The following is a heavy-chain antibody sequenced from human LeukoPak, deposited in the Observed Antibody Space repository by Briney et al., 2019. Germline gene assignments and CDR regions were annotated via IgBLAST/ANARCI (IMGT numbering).Heavy chain of an antibody. CDR1: GGSISSYY. CDR2: IYYSGST. Sequence: SETLSLTCTVSGGSISSYYWSWIRQPLGKGLEWIGYIYYSGSTNYNPSLKSRVTISVDTSKNQFSLKLSSVTAADTAVYYCARSLISGYRYYYYYMDVWGKGTTVTVSS. J-gene: IGHJ6*03. V-gene: IGHV4-59*01. CDR3: ARSLISGYRYYYYYMDV. D-gene: IGHD5-18*01.